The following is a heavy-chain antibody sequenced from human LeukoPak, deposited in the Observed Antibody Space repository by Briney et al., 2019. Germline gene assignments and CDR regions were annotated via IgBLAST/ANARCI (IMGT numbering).Heavy chain of an antibody. Sequence: GGSLRLSCAASGFTFSSYAMSWVRQAPGKGLEWVSAISGSGGSTYYADSVKGRFTISRGNSKNTLYLQMNSLRAEDTAVYYCAKDAWPYCSGGSCYFDYWGQGTLVTVPS. CDR1: GFTFSSYA. CDR3: AKDAWPYCSGGSCYFDY. V-gene: IGHV3-23*01. J-gene: IGHJ4*02. D-gene: IGHD2-15*01. CDR2: ISGSGGST.